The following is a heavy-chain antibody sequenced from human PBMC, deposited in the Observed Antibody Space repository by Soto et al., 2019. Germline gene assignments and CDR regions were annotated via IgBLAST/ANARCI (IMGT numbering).Heavy chain of an antibody. D-gene: IGHD5-12*01. CDR1: GDSVSSGTYY. CDR2: IYHSGST. J-gene: IGHJ5*02. Sequence: SETLSLTCSVSGDSVSSGTYYWTWIRQPPGKGLEWIGYIYHSGSTNYNPSLKSRVTISVDTSLNEFSLKLNSMTAADTAVYFCARVRRQQLLKWIDPWGQGILVTVYS. CDR3: ARVRRQQLLKWIDP. V-gene: IGHV4-61*01.